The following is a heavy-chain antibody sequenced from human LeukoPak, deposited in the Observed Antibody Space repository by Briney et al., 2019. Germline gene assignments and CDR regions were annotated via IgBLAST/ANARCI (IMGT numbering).Heavy chain of an antibody. D-gene: IGHD1-26*01. CDR2: IYSGGST. J-gene: IGHJ5*02. CDR1: GFTVSSNF. V-gene: IGHV3-53*01. CDR3: ARDRSVGTTTGWFDP. Sequence: GGSLRLSCAASGFTVSSNFMNWVRQAPGKGLEWVSVIYSGGSTYYADSVKGRFTISRDNSKNTVFLQMNSLRGEDTAVYYCARDRSVGTTTGWFDPWGQGTLVTVSS.